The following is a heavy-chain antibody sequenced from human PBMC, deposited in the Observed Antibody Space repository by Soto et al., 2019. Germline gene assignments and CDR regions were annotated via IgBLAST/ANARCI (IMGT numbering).Heavy chain of an antibody. V-gene: IGHV4-30-2*01. CDR3: ARRWMYAPRFDP. J-gene: IGHJ5*02. Sequence: PSQTLSLTYAVSGGSISSGGYSWGWIRQPPGKGLEWIGYIYHSGSTYYNPSLKSRVTISVDRSKNQFSLKLSSVTAADTAVYYCARRWMYAPRFDPRGQGTLVTVSS. D-gene: IGHD2-8*01. CDR1: GGSISSGGYS. CDR2: IYHSGST.